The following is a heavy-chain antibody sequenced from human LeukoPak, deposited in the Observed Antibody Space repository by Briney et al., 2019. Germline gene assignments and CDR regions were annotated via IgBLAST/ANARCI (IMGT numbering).Heavy chain of an antibody. CDR1: GFTFSGYYG. CDR2: IRYDGSNK. CDR3: AKDRQVAPSLNYFDY. Sequence: GGSVRLSCAASGFTFSGYYGIHWVRQAPGKGLEWVAFIRYDGSNKYYADSVKDRFTISKDNSKNTLYLQMNSLRPEDTAVYYCAKDRQVAPSLNYFDYWGQGTLVTVSS. V-gene: IGHV3-30*02. J-gene: IGHJ4*02.